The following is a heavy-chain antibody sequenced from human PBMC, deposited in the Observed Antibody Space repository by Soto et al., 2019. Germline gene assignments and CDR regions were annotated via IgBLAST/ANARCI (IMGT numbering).Heavy chain of an antibody. V-gene: IGHV3-23*01. CDR3: AKDQFGVNYYDSSGYYSFDY. D-gene: IGHD3-22*01. Sequence: GGSLRLSCAASGFTFSSYAMSWVRQAPGKGLEWVSAISGSGGSTYYADSVKGRFTISRDNSKNTLYLQMNSLRAEDTAVYYCAKDQFGVNYYDSSGYYSFDYWGQGTLVTVSS. CDR2: ISGSGGST. J-gene: IGHJ4*02. CDR1: GFTFSSYA.